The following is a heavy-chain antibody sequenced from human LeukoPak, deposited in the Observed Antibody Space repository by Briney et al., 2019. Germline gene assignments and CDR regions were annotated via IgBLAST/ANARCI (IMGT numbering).Heavy chain of an antibody. V-gene: IGHV3-7*01. J-gene: IGHJ4*02. CDR3: ARAWFGRVGATIYGY. CDR1: GFTFSDYY. D-gene: IGHD1-26*01. Sequence: GGSLRLSCAASGFTFSDYYMSWVRHAPGKGLEWVANIKQDGSERYYVDSVKGRFTISRDNAKNSLYLQMNSLRAEDTAVYYCARAWFGRVGATIYGYWGQGTLVTVSS. CDR2: IKQDGSER.